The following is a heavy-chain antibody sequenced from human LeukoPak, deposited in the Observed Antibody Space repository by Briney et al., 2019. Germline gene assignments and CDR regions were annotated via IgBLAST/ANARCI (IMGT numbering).Heavy chain of an antibody. CDR2: INPNSGDT. D-gene: IGHD2-8*01. CDR3: ARSAEHCANGVCFTKHSMDV. CDR1: GYTFTASY. Sequence: GASVKVSCKTSGYTFTASYIYWVRQAPGQGLEWMGRINPNSGDTDYAQKFQGRVTMTRDTSINTAYMEVRRLTSDDTADYYCARSAEHCANGVCFTKHSMDVWGKGTTVTVSS. J-gene: IGHJ6*04. V-gene: IGHV1-2*02.